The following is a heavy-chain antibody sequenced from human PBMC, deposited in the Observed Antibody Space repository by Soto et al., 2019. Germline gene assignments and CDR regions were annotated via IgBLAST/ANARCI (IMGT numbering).Heavy chain of an antibody. CDR2: IYWNDDQ. D-gene: IGHD2-15*01. Sequence: QITLKESGPTLVNATQPLTLTCTFSGFSLSISGVGVGWIRQPPGEALEWLALIYWNDDQSYRPSLKRRVTITRDTSKNQVVLTMTNMDPVDTATYYCAHSLYCSACSCYFDYWGQGTLVTVSS. J-gene: IGHJ4*02. CDR3: AHSLYCSACSCYFDY. V-gene: IGHV2-5*01. CDR1: GFSLSISGVG.